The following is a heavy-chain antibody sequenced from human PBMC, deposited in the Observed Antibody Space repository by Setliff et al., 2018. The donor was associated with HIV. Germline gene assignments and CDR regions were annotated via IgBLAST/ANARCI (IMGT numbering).Heavy chain of an antibody. CDR2: FNHSGST. V-gene: IGHV4-39*01. Sequence: GWVRQMPGKGLEWIGSFNHSGSTSYNPSLRSRVTISVDTSKNQFSLKLTYVTAADTAVYYCARPLTTSYYFWGDAFAIWGQGTMVTVSS. CDR3: ARPLTTSYYFWGDAFAI. J-gene: IGHJ3*02. D-gene: IGHD3-10*02.